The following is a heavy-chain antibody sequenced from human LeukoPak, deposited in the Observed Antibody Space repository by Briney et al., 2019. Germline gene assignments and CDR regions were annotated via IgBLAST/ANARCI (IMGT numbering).Heavy chain of an antibody. CDR3: TTIRCGGYIGS. J-gene: IGHJ4*02. D-gene: IGHD2-21*01. CDR2: IKSTTDGATT. CDR1: GFTFSDAW. V-gene: IGHV3-15*01. Sequence: PGGSLRLSCAASGFTFSDAWMNWVRQAPGKGLEWVGRIKSTTDGATTDYAGPVQGRFTISRSDSENTLYVQMNSLKAEDTAVYYCTTIRCGGYIGSWGQGTLVTVSS.